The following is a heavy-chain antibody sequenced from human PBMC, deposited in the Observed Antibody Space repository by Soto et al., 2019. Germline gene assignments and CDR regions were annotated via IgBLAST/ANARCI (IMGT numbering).Heavy chain of an antibody. J-gene: IGHJ6*02. Sequence: QVQLQESGPGLVKPSQTLSLTCTVSGGSISSGGYYWSWIRQHPGKGLEWIGYIYYSGSTYYNPSLKSRVTISVDTSKNQFALKLTSVTAADTAVYYCARGGYYFYYGMDVWGQGTTVTVSS. CDR2: IYYSGST. V-gene: IGHV4-31*03. CDR1: GGSISSGGYY. CDR3: ARGGYYFYYGMDV.